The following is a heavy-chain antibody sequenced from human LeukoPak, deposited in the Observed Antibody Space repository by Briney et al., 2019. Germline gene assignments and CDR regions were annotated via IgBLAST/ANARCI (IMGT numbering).Heavy chain of an antibody. CDR3: AKAPPGSFIDY. J-gene: IGHJ4*02. D-gene: IGHD3-10*01. CDR2: ISSSGDIT. CDR1: GFAFTDHY. Sequence: GGSLRLSCAASGFAFTDHYMSWVRQAPGKGLEWVSYISSSGDITYYADSVKGRFTISRDNSKNTLYLQMNSLRAEDTAVYYCAKAPPGSFIDYWGQGTLVTVSS. V-gene: IGHV3-11*01.